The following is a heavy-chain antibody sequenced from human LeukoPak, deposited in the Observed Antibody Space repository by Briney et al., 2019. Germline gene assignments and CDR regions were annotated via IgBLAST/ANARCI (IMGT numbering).Heavy chain of an antibody. V-gene: IGHV1-18*01. CDR3: ARDADGSGTLLDY. Sequence: GAPVTVSCTASGYTFTSYGISWVRQAPGQGLEWMGWINADNGNTRYAQKLQGRVTMTTDTSTTTAYMDLRSLRSDDTAVYYCARDADGSGTLLDYWGQGTLVTVSS. D-gene: IGHD3-10*01. CDR1: GYTFTSYG. J-gene: IGHJ4*02. CDR2: INADNGNT.